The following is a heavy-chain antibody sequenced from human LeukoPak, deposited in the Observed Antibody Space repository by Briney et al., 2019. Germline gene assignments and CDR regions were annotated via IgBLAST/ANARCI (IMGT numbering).Heavy chain of an antibody. CDR3: ARAYGSGSYWFDY. Sequence: LSLTCTVSGDSISSSTYYWSWIRQAPGKGLEWISYISTSGSNIHYADSVKGRFTISRDNAENSVYLQMNRLRDEDTAIYYCARAYGSGSYWFDYWGQGTLVTVSS. CDR1: GDSISSSTYY. CDR2: ISTSGSNI. J-gene: IGHJ4*02. D-gene: IGHD3-10*01. V-gene: IGHV3-11*04.